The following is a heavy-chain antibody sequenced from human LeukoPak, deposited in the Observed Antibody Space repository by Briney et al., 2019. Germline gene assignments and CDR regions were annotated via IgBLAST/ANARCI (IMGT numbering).Heavy chain of an antibody. Sequence: QPGASLRLSCVASGFTFSSYAMSWVRQAPGKGLEWVSAISGSGGSTYYADSVKGRFTISRDNSKNTLYLQMNSLRAEDTAVYYCAKVSREPNRIYWGQGTLVTVSS. D-gene: IGHD1-14*01. V-gene: IGHV3-23*01. CDR2: ISGSGGST. J-gene: IGHJ4*02. CDR1: GFTFSSYA. CDR3: AKVSREPNRIY.